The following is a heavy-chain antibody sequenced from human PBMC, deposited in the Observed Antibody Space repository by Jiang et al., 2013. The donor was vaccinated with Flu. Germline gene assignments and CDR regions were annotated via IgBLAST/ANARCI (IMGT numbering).Heavy chain of an antibody. J-gene: IGHJ6*02. V-gene: IGHV3-23*01. CDR2: ISGLGDST. Sequence: GLVQPGGSLRLSCAASGFTFTSYALTWVRQAPGKGLEWVSAISGLGDSTYYADSVRGRFTISRDSSNNTVYLQMNSLRAEDTAVYYCAKDRSYGSGPYGMDVWGQGTTVTVSS. CDR3: AKDRSYGSGPYGMDV. D-gene: IGHD3-10*01. CDR1: GFTFTSYA.